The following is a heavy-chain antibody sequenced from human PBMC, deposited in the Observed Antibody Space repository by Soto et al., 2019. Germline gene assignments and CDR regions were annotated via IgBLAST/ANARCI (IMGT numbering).Heavy chain of an antibody. CDR1: GGTSTRYA. D-gene: IGHD3-3*01. CDR3: NRGSEYDFWSGYL. CDR2: IVPMFGAS. V-gene: IGHV1-69*06. J-gene: IGHJ4*02. Sequence: QERLVQSGAEVRKPGSSVKVSCKVTGGTSTRYAINWVRQAPGQGLEWMGGIVPMFGASKYAQKFQGRVTITADTSTNIAYMELRSLRSEDTAVYYCNRGSEYDFWSGYLWGQGTLVSVSS.